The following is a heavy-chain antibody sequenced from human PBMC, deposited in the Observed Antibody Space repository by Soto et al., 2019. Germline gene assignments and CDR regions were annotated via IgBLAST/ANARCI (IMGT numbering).Heavy chain of an antibody. CDR1: GYTFTSYY. Sequence: ASVKVSCKASGYTFTSYYMHWVRQAPGQGLEWMGIINPSGGSTSYAQKFQGRVTMTRDTSTSTVYMELSSLRSEDTAVYYCARESPRATPWQGPDDFWSGYSPPGDYWGQGTLVTVSS. D-gene: IGHD3-3*01. V-gene: IGHV1-46*03. CDR2: INPSGGST. J-gene: IGHJ4*02. CDR3: ARESPRATPWQGPDDFWSGYSPPGDY.